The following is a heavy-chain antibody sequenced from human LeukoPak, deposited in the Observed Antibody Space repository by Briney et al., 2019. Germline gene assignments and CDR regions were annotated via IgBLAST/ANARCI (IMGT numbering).Heavy chain of an antibody. J-gene: IGHJ4*02. CDR2: IKQDGSEK. CDR1: GFTFSSHS. D-gene: IGHD6-19*01. V-gene: IGHV3-7*01. CDR3: ARDGIAVADY. Sequence: GGSLRLSCAASGFTFSSHSMNWVRQAPGKGLEWVANIKQDGSEKYYVDPVKGRFTISRDNAKNSLYLQMNSLRAEDTAVYYCARDGIAVADYWGQGTLVTVSS.